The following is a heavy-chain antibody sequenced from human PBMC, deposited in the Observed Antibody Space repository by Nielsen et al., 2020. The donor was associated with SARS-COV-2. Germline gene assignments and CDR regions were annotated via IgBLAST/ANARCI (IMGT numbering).Heavy chain of an antibody. V-gene: IGHV3-74*01. J-gene: IGHJ6*02. CDR3: ARTPDYGDFYYYGMDV. D-gene: IGHD4-17*01. CDR2: INSDGSST. Sequence: WIRQPPGKGLVWVSRINSDGSSTSYADSVKGRFTISRDNAKSSLYLQMNSLRAEDTAVYYCARTPDYGDFYYYGMDVWGQGTTVTVSS.